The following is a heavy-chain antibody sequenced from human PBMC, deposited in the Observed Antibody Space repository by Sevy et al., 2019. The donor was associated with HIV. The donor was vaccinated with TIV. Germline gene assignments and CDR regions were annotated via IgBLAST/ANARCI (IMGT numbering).Heavy chain of an antibody. Sequence: GGSLRLSCVASGFSFTNAWMTWVRQAPGKGLEWVGRIKSKIDGGTTDYTAPVRGRFTISRDDSENTLFLQMNSLKTEDTAVYYCTGAALLFDYWGPGTLVTVSS. D-gene: IGHD1-26*01. CDR1: GFSFTNAW. V-gene: IGHV3-15*01. J-gene: IGHJ4*02. CDR3: TGAALLFDY. CDR2: IKSKIDGGTT.